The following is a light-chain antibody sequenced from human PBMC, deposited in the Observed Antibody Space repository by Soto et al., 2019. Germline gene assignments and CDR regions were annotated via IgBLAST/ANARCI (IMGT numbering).Light chain of an antibody. J-gene: IGKJ4*01. CDR3: QQYDDLPLT. Sequence: DIQMTQSPSSLSASVGDRVTITCQASQDISKFLNWYQQKPGKAPKLLIYAASNLETGVPARFSGSGSGTDFTFTISSLQPEDFATYYCQQYDDLPLTFGGGAKVDI. V-gene: IGKV1-33*01. CDR2: AAS. CDR1: QDISKF.